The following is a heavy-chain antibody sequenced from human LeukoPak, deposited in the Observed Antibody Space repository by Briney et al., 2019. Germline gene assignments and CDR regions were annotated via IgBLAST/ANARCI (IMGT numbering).Heavy chain of an antibody. CDR1: GFSFSSYD. V-gene: IGHV3-23*01. J-gene: IGHJ4*02. D-gene: IGHD4-17*01. CDR3: AKDMTTVTTIRHYFDY. Sequence: GGSLRLSCAASGFSFSSYDMNWVRQAPGKGLEWVSTISASGGSAYYADSVEGRFTISRDNSKSTLYLQMNSLRAEDTGVYYCAKDMTTVTTIRHYFDYWGQGTLVTVSS. CDR2: ISASGGSA.